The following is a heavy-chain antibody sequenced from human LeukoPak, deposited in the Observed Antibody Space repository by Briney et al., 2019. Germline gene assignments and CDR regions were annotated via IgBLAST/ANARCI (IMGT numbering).Heavy chain of an antibody. CDR2: ISYDGSNK. J-gene: IGHJ4*02. CDR3: AKVGDDTLTAYSTTY. CDR1: GFTFSSYG. V-gene: IGHV3-30*18. Sequence: PGGSLRLSCAASGFTFSSYGMHWVRQAPGKGLEWVAVISYDGSNKYYADSVKGRFTISRDNSKNTLYLQMNSLRAEDTAVYYCAKVGDDTLTAYSTTYWGQGTLVTVSS. D-gene: IGHD3-9*01.